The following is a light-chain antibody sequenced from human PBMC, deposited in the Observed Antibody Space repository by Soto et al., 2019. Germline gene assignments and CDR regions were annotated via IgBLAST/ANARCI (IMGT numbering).Light chain of an antibody. Sequence: ETVMTQSPATLSVSPGEGATLSCRASQSVSSNLVWYQHRPGQAPRLLIYGASTRATDIPARFSGSGSGTEFTLTISSLQSEDFAIYYCQQYNYWPPKTFGQGTKVDIK. CDR2: GAS. CDR3: QQYNYWPPKT. J-gene: IGKJ1*01. CDR1: QSVSSN. V-gene: IGKV3-15*01.